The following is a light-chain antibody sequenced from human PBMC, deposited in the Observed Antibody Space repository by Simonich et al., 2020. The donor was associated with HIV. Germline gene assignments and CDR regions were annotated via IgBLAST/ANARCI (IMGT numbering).Light chain of an antibody. V-gene: IGKV4-1*01. CDR1: QSVLYSSNNKNY. CDR3: QQYHNVPPFT. CDR2: WAS. J-gene: IGKJ4*01. Sequence: DIVMTQSPDSLAVSLGERATINCKSSQSVLYSSNNKNYLAWYQQKPGQPPKLLIYWASTRESGVPDRFSGSGSGTDFTFTISSLQPEDIATYYCQQYHNVPPFTFGGGTKMQIK.